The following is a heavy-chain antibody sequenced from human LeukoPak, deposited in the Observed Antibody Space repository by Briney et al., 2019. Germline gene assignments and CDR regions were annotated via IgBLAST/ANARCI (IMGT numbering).Heavy chain of an antibody. Sequence: GGSLKLSCAASGFIFSNYGIHWVRQAPGKGLDWVSSISTSSSYIYYADSVKGRFTISRDNAKNSLSLQMNSLRAEDTAVYYCAWEDYYYDGSGYSHFDYWGQGTLVTVSS. D-gene: IGHD3-22*01. V-gene: IGHV3-21*01. CDR3: AWEDYYYDGSGYSHFDY. CDR2: ISTSSSYI. CDR1: GFIFSNYG. J-gene: IGHJ4*02.